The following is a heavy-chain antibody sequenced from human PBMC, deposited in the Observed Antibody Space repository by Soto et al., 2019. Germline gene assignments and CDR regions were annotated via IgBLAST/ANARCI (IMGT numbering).Heavy chain of an antibody. Sequence: GESLKISCKGSGYSLTSYWIGWVRQMPGEGLEWMGIIYPGDSDTRYSPSFQGQVTISADKSISTAYLQWSSLKASDTAMYYCARLIYGSSSAGYWFDPWGQGTLVTVSS. CDR3: ARLIYGSSSAGYWFDP. J-gene: IGHJ5*02. CDR1: GYSLTSYW. D-gene: IGHD3-10*01. CDR2: IYPGDSDT. V-gene: IGHV5-51*01.